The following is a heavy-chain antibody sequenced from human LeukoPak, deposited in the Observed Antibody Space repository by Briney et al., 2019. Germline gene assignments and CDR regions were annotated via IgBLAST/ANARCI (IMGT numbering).Heavy chain of an antibody. Sequence: GGSLRLSCAASGFIFSDYSMNWVRQAPGKGLEWVSSISDSSSYLYHADSVKGRFTISRDNAKNSLYLQMNSLRVEDTAVYYCARDTPSTNNDYWGQGTLVTVSS. CDR2: ISDSSSYL. J-gene: IGHJ4*02. D-gene: IGHD1/OR15-1a*01. CDR1: GFIFSDYS. V-gene: IGHV3-21*01. CDR3: ARDTPSTNNDY.